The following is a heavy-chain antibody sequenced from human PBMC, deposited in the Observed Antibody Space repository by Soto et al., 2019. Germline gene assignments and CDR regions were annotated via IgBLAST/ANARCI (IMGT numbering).Heavy chain of an antibody. J-gene: IGHJ4*02. V-gene: IGHV4-34*01. D-gene: IGHD4-17*01. CDR2: INHSGST. Sequence: SETLSLTCAVYGGSFSGYYWSWIRQPPGKGLEWIGEINHSGSTNYNPSLKSRVTISVDTSKNQFSLKLSSVTAADTAVYYCARRLRRLQAPFSWWGQGTLVTVSS. CDR3: ARRLRRLQAPFSW. CDR1: GGSFSGYY.